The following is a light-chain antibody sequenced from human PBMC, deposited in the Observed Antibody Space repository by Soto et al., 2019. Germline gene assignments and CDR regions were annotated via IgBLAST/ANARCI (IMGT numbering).Light chain of an antibody. Sequence: QSALTQPGSVSGSPGQSITISCTGSNNDVGDYNYVSWYQQHPGKAPKLLIHEVTNRPSGVSHRFSGSKSGNTASLTISGLQAEDEADYYCCSYTSTTTHVFGTGTKVTVL. CDR2: EVT. V-gene: IGLV2-14*01. CDR1: NNDVGDYNY. CDR3: CSYTSTTTHV. J-gene: IGLJ1*01.